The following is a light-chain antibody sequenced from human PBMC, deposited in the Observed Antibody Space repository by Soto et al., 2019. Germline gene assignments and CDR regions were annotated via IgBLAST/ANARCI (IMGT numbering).Light chain of an antibody. V-gene: IGLV2-23*02. CDR2: EVT. CDR1: SSDVGSYNL. Sequence: QSVLTQPASVSGSPGQSITISCTGTSSDVGSYNLVSWYQQHPGKAPKLLIYEVTKRPSGVSNRFSGSKSGNTASLTISGLPAEDEADYYCCSYAGHSTYVFGTGTKVTVL. CDR3: CSYAGHSTYV. J-gene: IGLJ1*01.